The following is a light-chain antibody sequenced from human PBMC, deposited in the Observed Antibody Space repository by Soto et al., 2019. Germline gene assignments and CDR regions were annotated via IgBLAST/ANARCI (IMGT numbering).Light chain of an antibody. Sequence: QSALTQPPSASGSPGQSVTISCTGTSSDVGAFNYVSWYQQRPGKAPKLIIYEVSNRRPGVPDRFSASKSGNTASLTVSGLQAEDEADYYCSSWTGSITYVFGTGTKLTVL. CDR1: SSDVGAFNY. J-gene: IGLJ1*01. CDR2: EVS. CDR3: SSWTGSITYV. V-gene: IGLV2-8*01.